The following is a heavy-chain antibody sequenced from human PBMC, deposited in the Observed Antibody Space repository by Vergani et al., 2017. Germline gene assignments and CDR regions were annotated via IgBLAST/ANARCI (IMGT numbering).Heavy chain of an antibody. CDR3: ARAPVAALWELYFDY. CDR1: GYTFTGYY. J-gene: IGHJ4*02. V-gene: IGHV1-69*09. D-gene: IGHD6-6*01. Sequence: QVQLVQSGAEVKKSGASVKVSCKASGYTFTGYYMHWVRQAPGQGLEWMGRIIPILGIANYAQKFQGRVTITADKSTSTAYMELSSLRSEETAVYYCARAPVAALWELYFDYWGQGTLVTVSS. CDR2: IIPILGIA.